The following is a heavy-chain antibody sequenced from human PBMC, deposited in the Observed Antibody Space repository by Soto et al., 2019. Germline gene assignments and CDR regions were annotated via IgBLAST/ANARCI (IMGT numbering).Heavy chain of an antibody. V-gene: IGHV4-39*01. CDR2: IYYSGST. J-gene: IGHJ4*02. CDR1: GGSMSSSSYD. Sequence: ETLSITCTHSGGSMSSSSYDGGWIRQPPGKGLEWIGSIYYSGSTYYSPSLKSRVTISVDTSKNQFSLKLSSVTAADTAVYYCARRRMYGDAFDYWGQGTLVTVSS. D-gene: IGHD4-17*01. CDR3: ARRRMYGDAFDY.